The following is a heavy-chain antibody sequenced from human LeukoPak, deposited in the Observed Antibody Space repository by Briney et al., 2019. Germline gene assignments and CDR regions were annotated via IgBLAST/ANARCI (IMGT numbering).Heavy chain of an antibody. V-gene: IGHV4-39*07. CDR3: ARGSYDFWSGYY. J-gene: IGHJ4*02. Sequence: SETLSLTCTVSGGSISSSSYYWGWIRQPPGKGLEWIGSIYYSGSTYYNPSLKSRVTISVDRSKNQFSLKLSSVTAADTAVYYCARGSYDFWSGYYWGQGTLVTVSS. CDR1: GGSISSSSYY. CDR2: IYYSGST. D-gene: IGHD3-3*01.